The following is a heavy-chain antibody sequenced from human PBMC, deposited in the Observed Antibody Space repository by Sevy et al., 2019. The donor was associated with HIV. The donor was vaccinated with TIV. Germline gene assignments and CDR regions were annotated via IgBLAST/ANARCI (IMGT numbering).Heavy chain of an antibody. D-gene: IGHD6-13*01. CDR3: VRAIGAAGSY. V-gene: IGHV3-30-3*01. CDR2: ISYDINNK. Sequence: GGSLRLSCAASGFTFFAYTMHWVRQAPGKGLEWVALISYDINNKYYADSVKGRFTISRDNAKNSVYLQMNSLRAEDAALYYCVRAIGAAGSYWGLGTLVTVSS. J-gene: IGHJ4*02. CDR1: GFTFFAYT.